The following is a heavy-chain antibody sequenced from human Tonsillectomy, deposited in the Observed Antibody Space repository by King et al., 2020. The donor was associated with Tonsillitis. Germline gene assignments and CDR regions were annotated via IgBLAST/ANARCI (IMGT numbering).Heavy chain of an antibody. CDR2: ISSSSSDI. D-gene: IGHD3-3*01. CDR3: ARDSNDFWSGYYNH. Sequence: VQLVESGGSLVKPGGSLRLSCAASGFTFSSYTMNWVRQAPGKGLEWVSSISSSSSDIYYADSVKGRFTISRDNAKNSLYLQMNSLRAEDTAVYYCARDSNDFWSGYYNHWGQGTLVTVSS. J-gene: IGHJ5*02. V-gene: IGHV3-21*01. CDR1: GFTFSSYT.